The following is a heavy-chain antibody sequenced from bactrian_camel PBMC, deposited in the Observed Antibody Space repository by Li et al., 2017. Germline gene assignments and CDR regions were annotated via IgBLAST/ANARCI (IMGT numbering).Heavy chain of an antibody. J-gene: IGHJ6*01. V-gene: IGHV3S35*01. CDR1: GYIDSRSC. CDR2: ICVGGGTT. CDR3: VRGSGNTDFPY. Sequence: VESGGGSVQAGGSLRLSCAASGYIDSRSCTGWFRQALGKEREVVAYICVGGGTTYHADSLKGRFSISRDNVKNTVYLQIRSLKSEDTAVYYCVRGSGNTDFPYWGQGTQVTVS. D-gene: IGHD5*01.